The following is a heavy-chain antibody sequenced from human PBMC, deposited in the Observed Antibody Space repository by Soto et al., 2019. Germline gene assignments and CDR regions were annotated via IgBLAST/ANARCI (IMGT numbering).Heavy chain of an antibody. Sequence: GASVKVSCKASGCTFTNYGISWVRQAPGQGLEWMGWISVYNGYTNCAQKLQGRITMTTDTSTSTAYMELRNLRSDDTAVYYCVRDHVNHAAEPRDYWGQGTLVKVSS. D-gene: IGHD6-13*01. CDR1: GCTFTNYG. V-gene: IGHV1-18*01. CDR2: ISVYNGYT. CDR3: VRDHVNHAAEPRDY. J-gene: IGHJ4*02.